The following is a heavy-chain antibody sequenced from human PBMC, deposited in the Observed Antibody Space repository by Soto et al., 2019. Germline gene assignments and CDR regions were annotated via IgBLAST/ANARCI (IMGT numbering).Heavy chain of an antibody. CDR3: ARGPNYDFWSGYFRG. V-gene: IGHV4-59*01. CDR2: IYYTGST. D-gene: IGHD3-3*01. CDR1: GGSISSYY. J-gene: IGHJ4*02. Sequence: ETLSLTCTVSGGSISSYYWSWIRQPPGKGLEWIGYIYYTGSTNYNPSLKSRVTMSVDKSKNQFSLKLSSVTAADTAVYYCARGPNYDFWSGYFRGWGQGTLVTVSS.